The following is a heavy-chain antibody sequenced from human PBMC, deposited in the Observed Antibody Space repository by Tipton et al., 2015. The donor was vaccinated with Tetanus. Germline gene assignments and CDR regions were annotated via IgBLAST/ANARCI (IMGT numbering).Heavy chain of an antibody. Sequence: VQLVQSGGGLVQPGGSLRLSCAASGFTLSRYTLNWVRQAPGKGLEWVSSISSSSRYIYYADSVKGRFTISRDNAKNSLYLQMISLRAEDTATYYCAKFSGALHYNYQFDVWGKGTTVIVSS. V-gene: IGHV3-21*04. CDR2: ISSSSRYI. CDR3: AKFSGALHYNYQFDV. J-gene: IGHJ6*04. D-gene: IGHD3-10*01. CDR1: GFTLSRYT.